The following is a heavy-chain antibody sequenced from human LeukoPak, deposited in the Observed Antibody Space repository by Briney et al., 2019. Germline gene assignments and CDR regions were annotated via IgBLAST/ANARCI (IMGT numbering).Heavy chain of an antibody. CDR3: ARESVITMVRGVMNF. CDR1: GYTFTSYY. V-gene: IGHV1-46*01. D-gene: IGHD3-10*01. Sequence: ASVKVSCKASGYTFTSYYMHWVRQAPGQGLEWMGIINPSGGSTSYAQKFQGRVTMTRDTSTSTVYMELSSLRSEDTAVYYCARESVITMVRGVMNFWGQGTLVTVSS. J-gene: IGHJ4*02. CDR2: INPSGGST.